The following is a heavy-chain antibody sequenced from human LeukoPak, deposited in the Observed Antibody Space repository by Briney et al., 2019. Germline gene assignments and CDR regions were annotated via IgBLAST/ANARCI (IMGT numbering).Heavy chain of an antibody. CDR1: DFTSRTTT. D-gene: IGHD3-22*01. V-gene: IGHV3-11*01. Sequence: GGSLRLSCAAPDFTSRTTTMSWFRQAPGKGLEWVSTISSSGSTIYYGDSVKGRFNISRDNAKNSLYLQMNSLRAEDTAVYYCARDSRGYYDSRGNYWGQGTLVTVSS. CDR2: ISSSGSTI. J-gene: IGHJ4*02. CDR3: ARDSRGYYDSRGNY.